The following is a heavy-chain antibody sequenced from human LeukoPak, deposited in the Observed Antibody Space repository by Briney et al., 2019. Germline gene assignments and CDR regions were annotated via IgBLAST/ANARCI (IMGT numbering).Heavy chain of an antibody. CDR3: ARHPPDSSGWYAFDY. D-gene: IGHD6-19*01. CDR2: IYYSGST. Sequence: PSETLSLTCTVSGGSISSSSYYWGWIRQPPGKGLEWIGSIYYSGSTYYNPSLKSRVTISVDTSKNQFSLKLSSVTAADTAVYYCARHPPDSSGWYAFDYWGQGTLVTVSS. V-gene: IGHV4-39*01. CDR1: GGSISSSSYY. J-gene: IGHJ4*02.